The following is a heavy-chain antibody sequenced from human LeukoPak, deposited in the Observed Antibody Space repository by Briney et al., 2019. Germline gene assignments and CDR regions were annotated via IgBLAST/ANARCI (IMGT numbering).Heavy chain of an antibody. D-gene: IGHD6-13*01. V-gene: IGHV4-4*07. CDR2: IYTSGST. J-gene: IGHJ4*02. Sequence: SETLSLTCTVSGGSISSYYWSWIRQPAGKGLEWIGRIYTSGSTNYNPSLKSRVTISVDTSKNQFSLKLSSVTAADTAVYYCARDRNAAAGTRGFDYWGQGTLVTVSS. CDR3: ARDRNAAAGTRGFDY. CDR1: GGSISSYY.